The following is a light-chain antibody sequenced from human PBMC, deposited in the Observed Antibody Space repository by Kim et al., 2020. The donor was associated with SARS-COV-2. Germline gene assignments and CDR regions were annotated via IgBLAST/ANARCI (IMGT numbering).Light chain of an antibody. J-gene: IGLJ2*01. Sequence: QSVLTQPPSASGTPGQRVTISCSGSSSNIGSNTVNWYQQLPGTAPKLLIYSNNQRPSGVPVPDRFFGSKSGTSASLAISGLQSEDEGDYYCAAWDDSLNGVVFGGGTQLTVL. CDR2: SNN. CDR3: AAWDDSLNGVV. CDR1: SSNIGSNT. V-gene: IGLV1-44*01.